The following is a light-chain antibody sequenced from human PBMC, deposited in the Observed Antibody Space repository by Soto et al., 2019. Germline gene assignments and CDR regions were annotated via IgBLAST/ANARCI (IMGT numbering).Light chain of an antibody. J-gene: IGLJ3*02. CDR3: ETWDSTLGAGV. V-gene: IGLV1-51*02. CDR2: ENN. Sequence: QSVLTQPPSVSAASGQKVTISCSGSSSHIGNSYISWYQQLPGTAPKLLIYENNKRPSGIPDRFSGSKSGTSATLGITGLQTGDEADYYCETWDSTLGAGVFGGGTKLTVL. CDR1: SSHIGNSY.